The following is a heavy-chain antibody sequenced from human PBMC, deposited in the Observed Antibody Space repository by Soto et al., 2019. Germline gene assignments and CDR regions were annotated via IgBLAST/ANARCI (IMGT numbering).Heavy chain of an antibody. V-gene: IGHV4-59*08. J-gene: IGHJ6*03. D-gene: IGHD4-17*01. CDR2: IYYSGST. CDR1: GGSISSYY. CDR3: ARHNDYGDYGYGYYAMDV. Sequence: PSEALSLTCTVSGGSISSYYWSWIRQPPGKGLEWIGYIYYSGSTNYNPSLKSRVTISVDTSKNQFSLKLSSVTAADTAVYYCARHNDYGDYGYGYYAMDVWGKGTTVT.